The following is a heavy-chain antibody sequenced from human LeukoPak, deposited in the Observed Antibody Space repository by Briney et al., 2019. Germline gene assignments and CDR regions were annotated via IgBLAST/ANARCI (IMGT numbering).Heavy chain of an antibody. CDR2: ISSSGGST. J-gene: IGHJ4*02. CDR1: AFAFSNHE. V-gene: IGHV3-23*01. D-gene: IGHD6-13*01. CDR3: AKADLASSWYSLFDF. Sequence: GGSLRLSCTASAFAFSNHEMTWVRQAPGKGLEWVAAISSSGGSTYYADSVKGRFTISRDNSRNKLFLQMNSLRAEDTAVYYCAKADLASSWYSLFDFLGQGTLVTVSS.